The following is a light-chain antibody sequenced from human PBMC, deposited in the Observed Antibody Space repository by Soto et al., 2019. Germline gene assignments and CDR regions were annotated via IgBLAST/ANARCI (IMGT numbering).Light chain of an antibody. CDR2: KAS. Sequence: DIHMTQSPCTLSASVGDRVTITCRASQSIDINLAWYQQKPGKAPHLLIYKASCLEGGVPARFSGGGSGTGCTLTISSLQPDDFATCYCHQYQHKSYPYTFGQGTKLEIK. CDR3: HQYQHKSYPYT. V-gene: IGKV1-5*03. J-gene: IGKJ2*01. CDR1: QSIDIN.